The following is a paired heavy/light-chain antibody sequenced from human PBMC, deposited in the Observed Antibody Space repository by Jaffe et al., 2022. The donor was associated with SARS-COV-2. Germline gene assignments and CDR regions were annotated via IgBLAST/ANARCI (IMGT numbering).Light chain of an antibody. CDR2: WAS. V-gene: IGKV4-1*01. CDR3: QQSYSGWT. Sequence: DIVMTQSPDSLAVSLGERATINCKSSQSVFYNSHNKNYLNWYQQKPGQPPKLLIYWASTRESGVPDRFSGSGSGTDFTLTISSLQAEDVAVYYCQQSYSGWTFGQGTKVEI. J-gene: IGKJ1*01. CDR1: QSVFYNSHNKNY.
Heavy chain of an antibody. CDR3: AGDYYDPGRYFAY. CDR2: IRRDGSEK. J-gene: IGHJ4*02. D-gene: IGHD3-22*01. CDR1: GFTFSNYW. Sequence: EVQLVESGGGLVQPGESLRLSCAASGFTFSNYWMTWVRQAPGKGLEWVARIRRDGSEKVYVDSVKGRFTVSRDNAKNSLYLQMTSLRAEDTAVYYCAGDYYDPGRYFAYWGQGTLVTVSS. V-gene: IGHV3-7*03.